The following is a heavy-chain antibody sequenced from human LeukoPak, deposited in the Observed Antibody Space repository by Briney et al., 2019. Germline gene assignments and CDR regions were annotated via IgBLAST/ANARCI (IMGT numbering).Heavy chain of an antibody. Sequence: SETLSLTCTVSGGSISSYYWSWIRQPAGKGLEWIGRIYTSGSTNYNPSLKSRVTMSVDTSKNQLSLKLSSVTAADTAVYYCARVSDSSGWYRGFDPWGQGTLVTVSS. CDR3: ARVSDSSGWYRGFDP. J-gene: IGHJ5*02. D-gene: IGHD6-19*01. CDR1: GGSISSYY. CDR2: IYTSGST. V-gene: IGHV4-4*07.